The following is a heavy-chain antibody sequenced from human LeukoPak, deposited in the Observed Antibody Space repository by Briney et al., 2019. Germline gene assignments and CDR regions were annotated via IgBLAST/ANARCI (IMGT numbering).Heavy chain of an antibody. CDR2: INPKKGDT. D-gene: IGHD3-16*01. CDR1: GYTFTDYF. J-gene: IGHJ5*02. CDR3: ARGYEYGWFDP. V-gene: IGHV1-2*02. Sequence: GASVKVSXKASGYTFTDYFLHWVRQAPGQGLEWMGWINPKKGDTNYAQKFQGRVTVTWDTSTATAYMELNRLTSDDTAVYYCARGYEYGWFDPWAREPWSPSPQ.